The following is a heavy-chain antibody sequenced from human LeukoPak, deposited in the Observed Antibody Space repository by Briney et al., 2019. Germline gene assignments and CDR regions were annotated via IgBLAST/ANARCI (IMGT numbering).Heavy chain of an antibody. D-gene: IGHD2-15*01. J-gene: IGHJ4*02. Sequence: ASVKVSCXASGYTFNIYGISWVRQARGQGLEWMAWISAYTGNTNYAQKVQGRVTMTTDTSTTTAYMEVRSLRSDDTAVYYCARRGIYCSGGTCQGGHLDYWGQGTLVTVSS. CDR2: ISAYTGNT. CDR3: ARRGIYCSGGTCQGGHLDY. V-gene: IGHV1-18*01. CDR1: GYTFNIYG.